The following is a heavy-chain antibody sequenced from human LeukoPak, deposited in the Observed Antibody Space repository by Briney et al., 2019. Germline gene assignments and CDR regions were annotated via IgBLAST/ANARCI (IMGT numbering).Heavy chain of an antibody. D-gene: IGHD2-15*01. CDR2: INPNSGGT. Sequence: ASVKVSCKASGYTFTGYYMHWVRQAPGQGLEWMGWINPNSGGTNYAQKFQGWVTMTRDTSISTAYMELSRLRAEDTAVYYCARAGGWSNGMDVWGQGTTVTVSS. V-gene: IGHV1-2*04. CDR3: ARAGGWSNGMDV. CDR1: GYTFTGYY. J-gene: IGHJ6*02.